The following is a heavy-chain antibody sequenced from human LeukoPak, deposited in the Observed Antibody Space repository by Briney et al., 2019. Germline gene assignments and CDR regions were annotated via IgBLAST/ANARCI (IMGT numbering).Heavy chain of an antibody. CDR1: GFTFSSYS. CDR2: ISSSSSTI. Sequence: PGGSLRLSCAASGFTFSSYSMNWLRQAPGKGLEWVSYISSSSSTIYYADSVKGRFIISRDNSKNTLYLQMNSLRAEDTAVYYCATTPPGYCSGGSCYPRYYYYYYGMDVWGQGTTVTVSS. D-gene: IGHD2-15*01. J-gene: IGHJ6*02. CDR3: ATTPPGYCSGGSCYPRYYYYYYGMDV. V-gene: IGHV3-48*01.